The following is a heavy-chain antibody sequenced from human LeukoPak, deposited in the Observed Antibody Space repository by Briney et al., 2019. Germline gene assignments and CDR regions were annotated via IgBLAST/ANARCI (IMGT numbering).Heavy chain of an antibody. Sequence: SEALSLTCTVSGGSINSATYYWSWIRQHPGKGLEWIGYIYYTGSTFYNPSLKSRVTMSVDTSQNQFSLRLNSVTAADSAVYYWARRPNAFDFWGQGTLVTVSS. CDR1: GGSINSATYY. CDR2: IYYTGST. CDR3: ARRPNAFDF. V-gene: IGHV4-31*03. J-gene: IGHJ3*01.